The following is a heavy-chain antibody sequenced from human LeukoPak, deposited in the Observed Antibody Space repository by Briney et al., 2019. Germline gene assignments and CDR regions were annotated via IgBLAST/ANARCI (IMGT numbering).Heavy chain of an antibody. Sequence: SETLSLTCAVYGGSFSGYYWSWIRQPPGKGLEWIGEINHSGSTNYNPSLKSRVTISVDTSKNQFSLKLSSVTAADTAVYYCARLYYDSSGYQYYFDYWGQGTLVTVSS. CDR3: ARLYYDSSGYQYYFDY. D-gene: IGHD3-22*01. J-gene: IGHJ4*02. CDR1: GGSFSGYY. V-gene: IGHV4-34*01. CDR2: INHSGST.